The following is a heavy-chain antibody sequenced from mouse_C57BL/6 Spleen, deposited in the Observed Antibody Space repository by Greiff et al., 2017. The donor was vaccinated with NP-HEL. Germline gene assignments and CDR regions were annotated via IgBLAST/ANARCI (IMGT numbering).Heavy chain of an antibody. D-gene: IGHD2-4*01. CDR3: TPGDYEDWYFDV. CDR2: IDPENGDT. V-gene: IGHV14-4*01. Sequence: VQLQQSGAELVRPGASVKLSCTASGFNIKDDYMHWVKQRPEQGLEWIGWIDPENGDTEYASKFQGKATITADTSSNTAYLQLSSLTSEDTAVYYCTPGDYEDWYFDVWGTGTTVTVSS. J-gene: IGHJ1*03. CDR1: GFNIKDDY.